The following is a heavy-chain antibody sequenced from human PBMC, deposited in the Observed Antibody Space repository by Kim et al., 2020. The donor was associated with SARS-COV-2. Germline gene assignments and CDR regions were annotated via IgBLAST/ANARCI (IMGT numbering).Heavy chain of an antibody. Sequence: SETLSLTCAVYGGSFSGYYWSWIRQPPGKGLEWIGEINHSGSTNYNPSLKSRVTISVDTSKNQFSLKLSSVTAADTAVYYCARAPNRRLDYYDSSGYRDYWGQGTLVTVSS. D-gene: IGHD3-22*01. J-gene: IGHJ4*02. V-gene: IGHV4-34*01. CDR3: ARAPNRRLDYYDSSGYRDY. CDR1: GGSFSGYY. CDR2: INHSGST.